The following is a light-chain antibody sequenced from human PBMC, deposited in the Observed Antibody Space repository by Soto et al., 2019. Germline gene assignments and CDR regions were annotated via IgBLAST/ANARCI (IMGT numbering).Light chain of an antibody. CDR1: QSISSSY. V-gene: IGKV3-20*01. Sequence: EAELTHSPGTLSLSQCETIILSCSASQSISSSYLAWYQQKHGQAPRLLIYGESSRATGIPDRFSGSGSGTDFTLTISRLEPEDFAVYYCQQYDNSLWTFGQGTKVDIK. CDR2: GES. J-gene: IGKJ1*01. CDR3: QQYDNSLWT.